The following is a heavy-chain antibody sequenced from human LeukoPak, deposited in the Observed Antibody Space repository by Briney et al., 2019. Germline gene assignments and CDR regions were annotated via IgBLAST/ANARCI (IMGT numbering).Heavy chain of an antibody. D-gene: IGHD4-11*01. CDR2: IRYDGSNK. J-gene: IGHJ4*02. Sequence: GGSLRLSCAASGFTFSSYGMHWVRQAPGKGLEWVAFIRYDGSNKYYADSVKGRFTISRDNAKNSLYLQLNSLRAEDTAVYYCVRLYDDYTNGHFDSWGQGTLVTVSS. CDR3: VRLYDDYTNGHFDS. CDR1: GFTFSSYG. V-gene: IGHV3-30*02.